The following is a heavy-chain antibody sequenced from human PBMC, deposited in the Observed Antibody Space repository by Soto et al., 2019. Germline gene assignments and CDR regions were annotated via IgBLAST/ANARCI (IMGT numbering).Heavy chain of an antibody. V-gene: IGHV3-21*01. CDR1: GFTFSSYS. J-gene: IGHJ6*02. Sequence: GGSLRLSCAASGFTFSSYSMNWVRQAPGKGLEWVSSISSSSSYIYYADSVKGRFTISRDNAKNSLYLQMNSLRAEDTAVYYFASPTTRLLCYDDGFYVWGQGTTVT. D-gene: IGHD4-17*01. CDR2: ISSSSSYI. CDR3: ASPTTRLLCYDDGFYV.